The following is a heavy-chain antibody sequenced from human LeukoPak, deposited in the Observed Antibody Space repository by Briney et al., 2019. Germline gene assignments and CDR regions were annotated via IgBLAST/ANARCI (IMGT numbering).Heavy chain of an antibody. CDR1: GGSISGYY. CDR2: IYSSGST. J-gene: IGHJ4*02. CDR3: ARDSSRTFDY. V-gene: IGHV4-4*07. Sequence: SETLSLTCTVSGGSISGYYWSWIRQPAGKGLEWIGRIYSSGSTNYNPSLKSRVTMSVDTSKNQLSLKLSSVTAADTAVYYCARDSSRTFDYWGQGTLVTVSS. D-gene: IGHD6-13*01.